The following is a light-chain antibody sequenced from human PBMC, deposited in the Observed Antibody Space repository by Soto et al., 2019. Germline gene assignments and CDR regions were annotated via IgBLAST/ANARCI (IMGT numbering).Light chain of an antibody. Sequence: QLVLTQPPSVSGAPGQRVTISCTESSSNIGAGYDVHGYQQLPGTAPKLLIYGNSNRPSGVPDRFSGSKSGTSASLAITGLQAEDEADYYCQSYDSSLSGWVFGGGTKLTVL. CDR3: QSYDSSLSGWV. J-gene: IGLJ3*02. CDR1: SSNIGAGYD. CDR2: GNS. V-gene: IGLV1-40*01.